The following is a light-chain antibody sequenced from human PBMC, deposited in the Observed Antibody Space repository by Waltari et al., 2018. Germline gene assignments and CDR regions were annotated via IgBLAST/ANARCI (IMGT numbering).Light chain of an antibody. J-gene: IGKJ1*01. CDR2: DAS. CDR1: QSISSW. Sequence: DIQMTQSPSTLSASVGDRVTITCRASQSISSWLAWYQQKPGKVPKLLIDDASSLESGVPSRFSGRGSGTEFTLTISSLQPDDFATYYCQQYNSYSWTFGQGTKVEIK. V-gene: IGKV1-5*01. CDR3: QQYNSYSWT.